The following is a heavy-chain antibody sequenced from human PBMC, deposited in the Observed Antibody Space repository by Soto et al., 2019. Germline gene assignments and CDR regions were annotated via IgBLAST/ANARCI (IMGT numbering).Heavy chain of an antibody. Sequence: LRLSCAASGFTFSSYGMHWVRQAPGKGLEWVAVISYDGSNKYYADSVKGRFTISRDNSKNTLYLQMNSLRAEDTAVYYCAKDKSLDTTVTTLPDYWGQGTLVTVSS. CDR2: ISYDGSNK. CDR3: AKDKSLDTTVTTLPDY. V-gene: IGHV3-30*18. D-gene: IGHD4-17*01. J-gene: IGHJ4*02. CDR1: GFTFSSYG.